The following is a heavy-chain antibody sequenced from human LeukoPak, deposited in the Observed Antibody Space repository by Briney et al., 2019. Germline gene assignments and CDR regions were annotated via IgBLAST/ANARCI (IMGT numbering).Heavy chain of an antibody. CDR3: ARAAGQRSSYYYYGMDV. Sequence: GESLKISCKGSGYSFTSYWIGWVRQMPGKGLEWMGIIYPGDSDTRYSPPFQGQVTISAQKSISTAYLQWSSLKASDTAMYYCARAAGQRSSYYYYGMDVWGQGTTVTVSS. D-gene: IGHD6-13*01. CDR1: GYSFTSYW. V-gene: IGHV5-51*01. CDR2: IYPGDSDT. J-gene: IGHJ6*02.